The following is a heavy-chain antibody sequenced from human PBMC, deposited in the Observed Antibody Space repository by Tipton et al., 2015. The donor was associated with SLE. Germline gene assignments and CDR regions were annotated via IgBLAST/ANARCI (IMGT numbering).Heavy chain of an antibody. CDR2: IIPIFGTA. CDR3: ARRSTIFGVVTLYYYYGMDV. V-gene: IGHV1-69*01. Sequence: QLVQSGAEVKKPGSSVKVSCKASGGTFSSYAISWVRQAPGQGLEWMGGIIPIFGTANYAQKFQGRVTITADESTSTAYMELSSLRSEDTAVYYCARRSTIFGVVTLYYYYGMDVWGQGITVTVSS. D-gene: IGHD3-3*01. CDR1: GGTFSSYA. J-gene: IGHJ6*02.